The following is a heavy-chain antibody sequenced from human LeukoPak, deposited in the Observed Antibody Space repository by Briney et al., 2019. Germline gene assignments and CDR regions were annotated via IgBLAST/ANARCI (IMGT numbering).Heavy chain of an antibody. V-gene: IGHV4-4*07. CDR3: ARGPGMAYFDY. Sequence: SETLSLTCTVSGGSISSYCWGWIRQPAGKGLGWIGRIYTSGSTNYNPSLKSRVTMSVDTSKNQFSLKLSSVTAADTAVYYCARGPGMAYFDYWGQGTLVTVSS. D-gene: IGHD5-24*01. CDR2: IYTSGST. CDR1: GGSISSYC. J-gene: IGHJ4*02.